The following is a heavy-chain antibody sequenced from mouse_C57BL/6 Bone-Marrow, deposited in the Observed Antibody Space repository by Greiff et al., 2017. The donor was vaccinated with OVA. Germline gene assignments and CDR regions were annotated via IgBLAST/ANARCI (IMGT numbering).Heavy chain of an antibody. V-gene: IGHV5-4*01. J-gene: IGHJ3*01. CDR2: ISDGGGYT. CDR1: GFTFSSYA. CDR3: ARDYDYPAWFAY. D-gene: IGHD2-4*01. Sequence: EVNLVESGGGLVKPGGSLKLSCAASGFTFSSYAMSWVGQTPEKRLGWVATISDGGGYTNYPDNVKGRFTISRDNAKNNLYLQMSHLKSEDTAMYYCARDYDYPAWFAYWGQGTLVTVSA.